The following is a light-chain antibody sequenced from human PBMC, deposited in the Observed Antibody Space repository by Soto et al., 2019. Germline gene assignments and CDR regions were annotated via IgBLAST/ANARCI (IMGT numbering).Light chain of an antibody. CDR3: QQYASSLHT. CDR2: GAS. J-gene: IGKJ2*01. Sequence: EIVLTQSPGTLSLSPGERATLSCRAGQSVSSSYLAWYQQKPGQAPRLLIDGASSRATGIPDRFSGSGSGTDFTLTISRLEPEDFAVYYCQQYASSLHTFGPGSQLEIK. V-gene: IGKV3-20*01. CDR1: QSVSSSY.